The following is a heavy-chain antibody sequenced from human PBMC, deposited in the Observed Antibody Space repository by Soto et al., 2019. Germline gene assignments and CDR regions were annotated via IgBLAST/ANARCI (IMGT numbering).Heavy chain of an antibody. CDR3: AAMGVDYYYGMDV. Sequence: SETLSLTCTVSGGSISSGDYYWSWIRQPPGKGLEWIGYIYYSGSTYYNPSLKSRVTISVDTSKNQFSLKLSSVTAADTAVYYCAAMGVDYYYGMDVWGQGTTVTVSS. J-gene: IGHJ6*02. CDR2: IYYSGST. V-gene: IGHV4-30-4*01. D-gene: IGHD2-8*01. CDR1: GGSISSGDYY.